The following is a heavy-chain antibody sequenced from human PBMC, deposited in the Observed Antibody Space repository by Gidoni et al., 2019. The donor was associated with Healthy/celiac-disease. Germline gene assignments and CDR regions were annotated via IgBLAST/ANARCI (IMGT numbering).Heavy chain of an antibody. J-gene: IGHJ3*02. Sequence: QVQLVQSGAEVKKPGSSVKVSCKASGGTFSSYTISWVRQAPGQGIEWMGRISPILGIANYAQKFQVRVTITADKSTSTAYMELSSLRSEDTAVYYCARDEPELRLGELSLGAFDIWGQGTMVTVSS. CDR1: GGTFSSYT. D-gene: IGHD3-16*02. V-gene: IGHV1-69*08. CDR2: ISPILGIA. CDR3: ARDEPELRLGELSLGAFDI.